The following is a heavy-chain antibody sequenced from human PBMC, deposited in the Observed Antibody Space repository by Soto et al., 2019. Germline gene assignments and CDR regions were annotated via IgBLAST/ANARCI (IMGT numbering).Heavy chain of an antibody. D-gene: IGHD3-10*01. CDR1: GFTVSSNY. J-gene: IGHJ6*03. CDR3: ARQPQSLWFGGSYYYMDV. Sequence: GGSLRLSCAASGFTVSSNYMSWVRQAPGKGLEWVSVIYSGGSTYYADSVKGRFTISRHNSKNTLYLQMNSLRAEDTAVYYCARQPQSLWFGGSYYYMDVWGKGTTVTVSS. CDR2: IYSGGST. V-gene: IGHV3-53*04.